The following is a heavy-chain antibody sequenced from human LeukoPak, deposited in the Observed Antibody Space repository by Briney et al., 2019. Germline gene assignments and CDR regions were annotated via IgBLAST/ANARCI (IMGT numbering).Heavy chain of an antibody. J-gene: IGHJ6*03. Sequence: PGGSLRLSCAASGFTFSTYAMSWVRQAAGKGLEWVSLISGSGGGTYYADSVKGRFTISRDNSKNTLYLQLNSLRVEDTAVYYWAKNRGAGSHYYYHMNVWGKGTTVTVSS. D-gene: IGHD1-26*01. CDR2: ISGSGGGT. V-gene: IGHV3-23*01. CDR3: AKNRGAGSHYYYHMNV. CDR1: GFTFSTYA.